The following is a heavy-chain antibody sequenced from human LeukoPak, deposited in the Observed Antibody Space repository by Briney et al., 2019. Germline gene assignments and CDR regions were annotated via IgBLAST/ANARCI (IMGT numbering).Heavy chain of an antibody. D-gene: IGHD1-14*01. J-gene: IGHJ4*02. CDR3: TTVSKWPTPTGY. V-gene: IGHV3-15*01. CDR1: GFTFSNAW. CDR2: IKSKNDGGTT. Sequence: GGSLRLSCAASGFTFSNAWMSWVRQAPGKGLEWVGRIKSKNDGGTTDYAAPVKGRFTISRDDSKNTLYLQMNSLKTEDTAVYYCTTVSKWPTPTGYWGQGTLVTVSS.